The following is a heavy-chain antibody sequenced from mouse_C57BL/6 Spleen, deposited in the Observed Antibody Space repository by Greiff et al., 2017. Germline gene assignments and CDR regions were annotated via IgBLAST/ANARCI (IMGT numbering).Heavy chain of an antibody. CDR3: ARHGYDGTFAY. D-gene: IGHD2-2*01. V-gene: IGHV5-17*01. CDR2: ISSGSSTI. CDR1: GFTFSDYG. Sequence: DVKLQESGGGLVKPGGSLTLSCAASGFTFSDYGMHWVRQAPEKGLEWVAYISSGSSTIYYADTVKCRFTISRDNAKNTLFLQMTSLRSEDTAMYYCARHGYDGTFAYWGQGTLVTVSA. J-gene: IGHJ3*01.